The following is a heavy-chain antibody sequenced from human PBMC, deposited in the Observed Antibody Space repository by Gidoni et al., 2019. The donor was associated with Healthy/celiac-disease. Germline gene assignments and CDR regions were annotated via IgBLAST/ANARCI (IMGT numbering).Heavy chain of an antibody. J-gene: IGHJ4*02. D-gene: IGHD4-17*01. CDR3: ARTNDYGDYDPTYYFDY. V-gene: IGHV4-39*01. CDR2: IYYSGGT. CDR1: GGSIRSSSYY. Sequence: QLQLPESGPGLVNPSQTLSLPCTVSGGSIRSSSYYWGWIRQPPGKGLGWLGIIYYSGGTYYNPSVKSRVTIFVDTSKNQFSLKLSYVTAADTAVYDGARTNDYGDYDPTYYFDYWGQGTLVTVSS.